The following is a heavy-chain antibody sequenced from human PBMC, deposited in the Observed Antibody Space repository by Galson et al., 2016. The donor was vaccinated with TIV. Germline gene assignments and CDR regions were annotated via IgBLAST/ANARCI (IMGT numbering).Heavy chain of an antibody. CDR2: VTPNIGGA. V-gene: IGHV1-69*10. Sequence: SVKVSCKASGGTFSSYVFNWLRQAPGQGLQWMGGVTPNIGGADYAQKLQGRVTISTDTSTSTLYMELTSLRSEDTAVYFCARDIPCGGACYFFDDWGQGTLLTVSS. CDR3: ARDIPCGGACYFFDD. J-gene: IGHJ4*02. CDR1: GGTFSSYV. D-gene: IGHD2-21*02.